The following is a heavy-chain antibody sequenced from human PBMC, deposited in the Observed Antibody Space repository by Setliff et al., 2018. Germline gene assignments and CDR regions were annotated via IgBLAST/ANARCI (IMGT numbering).Heavy chain of an antibody. V-gene: IGHV3-11*04. J-gene: IGHJ6*03. CDR3: ATNPPKGPSGGYYYDDPYYYYMDV. CDR2: ISSSGSLI. D-gene: IGHD3-22*01. CDR1: GFTFSDYY. Sequence: GGSLRLSCAASGFTFSDYYMSWIRQTPGKGLEWVAYISSSGSLIYYPDSVKGRFTISRDNAKKSVYLQVNSLRAEDTAVYYCATNPPKGPSGGYYYDDPYYYYMDVWGKGTTVTVS.